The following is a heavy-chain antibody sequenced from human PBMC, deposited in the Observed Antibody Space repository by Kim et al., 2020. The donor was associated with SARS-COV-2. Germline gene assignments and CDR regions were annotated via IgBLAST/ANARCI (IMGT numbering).Heavy chain of an antibody. CDR3: ARGRGVDY. Sequence: GSKRYYVESAKGRFTISRDNAKNSVYLQMNSMRGEDTAVYYCARGRGVDYWGQGTLVTVSS. CDR2: GSKR. J-gene: IGHJ4*02. V-gene: IGHV3-7*04.